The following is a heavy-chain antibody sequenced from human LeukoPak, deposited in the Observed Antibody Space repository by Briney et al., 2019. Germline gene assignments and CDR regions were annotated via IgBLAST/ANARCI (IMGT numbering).Heavy chain of an antibody. CDR2: IRVGGEV. CDR1: GFTFSDYY. V-gene: IGHV3-69-1*01. D-gene: IGHD1-1*01. Sequence: GGSLRLSCAASGFTFSDYYMDWVRQAPGKGLEWVSGIRVGGEVYYADYVKGRFTISRDNSKNSLFVQMNSLRAEDTAVYFCAKSRSGSANWALQIFDNWGQGTLVTVSS. J-gene: IGHJ4*02. CDR3: AKSRSGSANWALQIFDN.